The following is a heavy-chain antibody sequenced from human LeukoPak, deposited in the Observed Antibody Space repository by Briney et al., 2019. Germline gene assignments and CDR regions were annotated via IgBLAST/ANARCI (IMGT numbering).Heavy chain of an antibody. CDR2: IYYSGST. D-gene: IGHD3-10*01. V-gene: IGHV4-30-4*01. Sequence: SQTLSLTCTVSGGSISSGDYYWSWIRQPPGKGLEWFGYIYYSGSTYYNPSLKSRVTISVDTSKSQFSLKLSSVTAADTAVYYCARDNYYGSGSYQFDPWGQGTLVTVSS. CDR1: GGSISSGDYY. CDR3: ARDNYYGSGSYQFDP. J-gene: IGHJ5*02.